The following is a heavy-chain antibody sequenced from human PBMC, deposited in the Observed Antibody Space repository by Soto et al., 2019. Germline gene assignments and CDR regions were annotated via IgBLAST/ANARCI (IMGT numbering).Heavy chain of an antibody. V-gene: IGHV1-18*01. D-gene: IGHD6-13*01. J-gene: IGHJ6*03. CDR2: ISAYNGNT. CDR1: GYTFTSYG. CDR3: ARMAAAGLYYYYYYYYMDV. Sequence: ASVKVSCKASGYTFTSYGISWVRQAPGQGLEWMGWISAYNGNTNYAQKLQGRVTMTTDTSTSTAYMELRSLRSDDTAVYYCARMAAAGLYYYYYYYYMDVWGKGTTVTVSS.